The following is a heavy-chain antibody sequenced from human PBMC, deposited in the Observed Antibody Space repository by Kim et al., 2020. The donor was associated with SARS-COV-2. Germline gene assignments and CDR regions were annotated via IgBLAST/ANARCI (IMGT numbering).Heavy chain of an antibody. CDR3: ARGRGGPIAAAPSIYYYGMDV. CDR1: GGSFSGYY. Sequence: SETLSLTCAVYGGSFSGYYWSWIRQPPGKGLEWIGEINHSGSTNYNPSLKSRVTISVDTSKNQFSLKLSSVTAADTAVYYCARGRGGPIAAAPSIYYYGMDVWPRDHGHRLL. V-gene: IGHV4-34*01. D-gene: IGHD6-13*01. J-gene: IGHJ6*02. CDR2: INHSGST.